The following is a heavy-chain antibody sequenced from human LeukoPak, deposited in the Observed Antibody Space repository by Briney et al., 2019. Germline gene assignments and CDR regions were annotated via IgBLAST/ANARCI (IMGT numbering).Heavy chain of an antibody. V-gene: IGHV1-69*04. CDR2: IIPILGIA. Sequence: ASVKVSCKASGSTFSSYAISWVRQAPGQGLEWMGRIIPILGIANYAQKFQGRVTITADKSTSTAYMELSSLRSEDTAVYYCAREGGGALFDYWGQGTLVTVSS. CDR1: GSTFSSYA. J-gene: IGHJ4*02. CDR3: AREGGGALFDY. D-gene: IGHD2-21*01.